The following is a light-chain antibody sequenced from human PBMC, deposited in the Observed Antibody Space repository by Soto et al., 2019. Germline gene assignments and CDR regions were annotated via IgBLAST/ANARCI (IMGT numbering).Light chain of an antibody. CDR2: SAS. J-gene: IGKJ2*01. CDR1: PGISSY. Sequence: DIQLTQSPSFLSASVGDRVTITCRASPGISSYLAWYQQKPGKVPELLIFSASTLVSGVPSRFSGSGSETEFTLTISSLQPEDSATYYCQQSYSTQYTFGQGTKLEIK. V-gene: IGKV1-9*01. CDR3: QQSYSTQYT.